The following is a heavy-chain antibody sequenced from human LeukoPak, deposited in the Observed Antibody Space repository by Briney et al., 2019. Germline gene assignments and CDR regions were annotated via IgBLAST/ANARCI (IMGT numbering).Heavy chain of an antibody. D-gene: IGHD2-15*01. Sequence: ASVKVSCKASGYTFTSCYLYWVRQAPGQGLEWMGWINPISGDTNYAQKFQGRVTMTRDTSINTAYMELSSLRSDDTAVFYCARAPTLGYCSGDSCYLAYWGQGTLVTVSS. CDR1: GYTFTSCY. J-gene: IGHJ4*02. V-gene: IGHV1-2*02. CDR2: INPISGDT. CDR3: ARAPTLGYCSGDSCYLAY.